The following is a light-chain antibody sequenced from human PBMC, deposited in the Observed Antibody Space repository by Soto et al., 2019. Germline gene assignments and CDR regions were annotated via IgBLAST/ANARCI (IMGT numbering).Light chain of an antibody. CDR1: QSVGSN. J-gene: IGKJ4*01. V-gene: IGKV3-15*01. CDR2: GAS. Sequence: EVVLTQSPATLSVSPGAGATLSCRASQSVGSNLAWYQQKPGQTPRVFIYGASTRAIGIPARFSGSGFGTEFTLTISSLQSEDFVVYYCQEDSNWPLLSFGGGTKVDIK. CDR3: QEDSNWPLLS.